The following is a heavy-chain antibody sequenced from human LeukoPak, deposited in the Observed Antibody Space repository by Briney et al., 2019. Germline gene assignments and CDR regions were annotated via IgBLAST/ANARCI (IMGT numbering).Heavy chain of an antibody. CDR2: ISPNSGGT. V-gene: IGHV1-2*02. D-gene: IGHD2-15*01. CDR1: GYTFTGYY. CDR3: AREGYCSGGSCSDFDY. Sequence: ASVKVSCRASGYTFTGYYMHWVRQAPGQGLEWMGWISPNSGGTNYAQKFQGRVTMTRDTSISTAYMELSRLRSDDTAVYYCAREGYCSGGSCSDFDYWAREPWSPSPQ. J-gene: IGHJ4*02.